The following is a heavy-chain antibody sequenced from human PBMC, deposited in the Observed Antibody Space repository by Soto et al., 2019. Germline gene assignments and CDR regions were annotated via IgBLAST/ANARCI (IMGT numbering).Heavy chain of an antibody. Sequence: GGSLRLSCAASGFSFSSYEMNWVRQAPGKGLEWVSYISTSGDTKYYADSVKGRFTISRDNAKNSLYLQMNSLRAEDTAVYYCARDGYSYGSPFDYWGQGTLVTVSS. CDR2: ISTSGDTK. J-gene: IGHJ4*02. D-gene: IGHD5-18*01. CDR3: ARDGYSYGSPFDY. CDR1: GFSFSSYE. V-gene: IGHV3-48*03.